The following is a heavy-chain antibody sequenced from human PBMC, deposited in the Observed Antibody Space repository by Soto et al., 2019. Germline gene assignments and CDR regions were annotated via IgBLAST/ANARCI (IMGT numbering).Heavy chain of an antibody. V-gene: IGHV5-51*01. CDR2: NYPGDSDI. D-gene: IGHD6-13*01. J-gene: IGHJ4*03. CDR1: GYDFTNYW. Sequence: PGESLKISCKASGYDFTNYWIAWVRQTPGRGLEWMGMNYPGDSDIRYNPSFRGRVTISADKSITSAFVQWGSLKASDSAIYYCARFRAPRRQLISMSFHLWGLGTLVTVSS. CDR3: ARFRAPRRQLISMSFHL.